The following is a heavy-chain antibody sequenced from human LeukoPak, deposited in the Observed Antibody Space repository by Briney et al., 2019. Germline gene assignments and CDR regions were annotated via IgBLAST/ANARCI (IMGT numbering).Heavy chain of an antibody. D-gene: IGHD6-13*01. Sequence: PGGSLRLSCAASGFTFSSYGMHWVRQAPGKGLEWVSAISGSGGSTYYADSVKGRFTISRDNSKNTLYLQMNSLRAEDTAVYYCAKDMSSSWTFDYWGQGTLVTVSS. CDR3: AKDMSSSWTFDY. CDR2: ISGSGGST. CDR1: GFTFSSYG. V-gene: IGHV3-23*01. J-gene: IGHJ4*02.